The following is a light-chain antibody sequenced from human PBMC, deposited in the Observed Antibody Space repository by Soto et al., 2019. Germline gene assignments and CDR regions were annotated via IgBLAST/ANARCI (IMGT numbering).Light chain of an antibody. CDR1: SSDVGGSKY. CDR2: EVT. J-gene: IGLJ3*02. Sequence: QSALTQPPSASGSPGQSVTISCTGTSSDVGGSKYVSWYQQHPGKGPKLMIYEVTKRPSGVPDRFSGSKSANTASLTVSGLQAEDEADYYCSSYVASNEIWVFGGGTKVTVL. CDR3: SSYVASNEIWV. V-gene: IGLV2-8*01.